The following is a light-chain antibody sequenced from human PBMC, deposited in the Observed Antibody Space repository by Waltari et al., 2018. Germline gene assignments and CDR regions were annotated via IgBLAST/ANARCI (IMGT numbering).Light chain of an antibody. Sequence: DIQMTQSPSSLSASVGDRVTITCQASQDISNYLNWYQQKTGKAPKLLIYDASNLETGVPSRFSGSGSGTDFTFTISSLQPEDIATYYCQGLGGGTKVEIK. J-gene: IGKJ4*01. CDR1: QDISNY. CDR3: QG. CDR2: DAS. V-gene: IGKV1-33*01.